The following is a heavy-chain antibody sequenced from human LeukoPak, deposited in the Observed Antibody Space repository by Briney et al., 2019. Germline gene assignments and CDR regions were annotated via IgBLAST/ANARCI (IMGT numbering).Heavy chain of an antibody. Sequence: SETLSLTCTVSGVSISSTNYYWGWIRQPPGKGLEWIGSISYSGDTYYNPSLKSRVTISIDTSKNHFSLKLSSVTAADTAVYYCANSGGFGEFPLDYWGQGTLVTGSS. D-gene: IGHD3-10*01. CDR1: GVSISSTNYY. CDR3: ANSGGFGEFPLDY. J-gene: IGHJ4*02. V-gene: IGHV4-39*07. CDR2: ISYSGDT.